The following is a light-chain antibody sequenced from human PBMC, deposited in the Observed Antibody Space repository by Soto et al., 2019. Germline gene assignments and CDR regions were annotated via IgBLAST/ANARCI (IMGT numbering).Light chain of an antibody. CDR1: SSDVGGYHY. Sequence: QSVLTQAASVSGSPGQSITISCTGTSSDVGGYHYVSWYQQYPGKAPKVMIYDVSNRPSGVSNRFSGSKSGNTASLTISGLQAEDEADYYCSSYTTSSTYVFGTGTKVTVL. CDR3: SSYTTSSTYV. CDR2: DVS. V-gene: IGLV2-14*01. J-gene: IGLJ1*01.